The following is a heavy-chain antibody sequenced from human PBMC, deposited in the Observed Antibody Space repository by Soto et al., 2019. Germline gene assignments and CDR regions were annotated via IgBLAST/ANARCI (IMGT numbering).Heavy chain of an antibody. Sequence: GASVKVSCKASGGTFSSYAISWVRQAPGQGLEWMGGIIPIFGTANYAQKFQGRVTITADESTSTAYMELSSLRSEDTAVYYCARGDCSSTSCYGGIDYWGQGTLVTVSS. J-gene: IGHJ4*02. D-gene: IGHD2-2*01. CDR3: ARGDCSSTSCYGGIDY. V-gene: IGHV1-69*13. CDR2: IIPIFGTA. CDR1: GGTFSSYA.